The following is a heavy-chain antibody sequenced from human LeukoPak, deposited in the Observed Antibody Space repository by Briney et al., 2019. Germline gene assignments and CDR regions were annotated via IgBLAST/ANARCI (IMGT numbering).Heavy chain of an antibody. CDR3: AGDAYKLFDH. V-gene: IGHV3-7*04. D-gene: IGHD5-24*01. CDR2: IKQDGSEK. J-gene: IGHJ4*02. CDR1: GFTFSSYW. Sequence: GGSLRLSCAASGFTFSSYWMSWLRHAPGKGLEWVANIKQDGSEKYYVASVRGRFTISRDNGKNSLYLQMNSLRAEDTAVYYCAGDAYKLFDHWGQGTLVTVFS.